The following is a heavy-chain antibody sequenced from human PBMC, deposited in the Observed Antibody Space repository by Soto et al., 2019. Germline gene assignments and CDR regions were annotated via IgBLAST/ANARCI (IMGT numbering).Heavy chain of an antibody. D-gene: IGHD2-2*01. CDR1: GFTFSSYA. CDR3: AKDQGKYQLLPPGY. Sequence: EVQLLESGGGLVQPGGSLRLSCAASGFTFSSYAMSWVRQAPGKGLEWVSAISGSGGSTYYADSVKGRFTISRDNSKNTLYLQMNSLRAEDTAVYYGAKDQGKYQLLPPGYWGQGTLVTVSS. CDR2: ISGSGGST. J-gene: IGHJ4*02. V-gene: IGHV3-23*01.